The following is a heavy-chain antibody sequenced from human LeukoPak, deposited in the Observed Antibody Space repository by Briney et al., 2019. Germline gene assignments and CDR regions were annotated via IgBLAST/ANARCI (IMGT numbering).Heavy chain of an antibody. V-gene: IGHV4-38-2*02. J-gene: IGHJ4*02. CDR1: GYSISSGYY. CDR3: ARDGVAVAGFDY. Sequence: PSETLSLTCTVSGYSISSGYYWGWIRQPPGKGLEWIGSIYYSGSTYYNPSLKSRVTISVDTSKNQFSLKLSSVTAADTAVYYCARDGVAVAGFDYWGQGTLVTVSS. CDR2: IYYSGST. D-gene: IGHD6-19*01.